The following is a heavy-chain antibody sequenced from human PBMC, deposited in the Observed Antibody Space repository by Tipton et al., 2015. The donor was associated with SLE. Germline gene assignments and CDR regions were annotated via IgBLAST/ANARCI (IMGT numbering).Heavy chain of an antibody. CDR3: VGLLSYYYMDV. CDR1: GFSLNYYG. Sequence: SLRLSCAASGFSLNYYGMHWVRQAPGKGLEWVAAIAYDASGSFYAESVKGRFTISKDNSKNTLYLQMNSLRPEDTAVYFCVGLLSYYYMDVWGKGTTVTVSS. V-gene: IGHV3-30*03. J-gene: IGHJ6*03. CDR2: IAYDASGS. D-gene: IGHD3-10*01.